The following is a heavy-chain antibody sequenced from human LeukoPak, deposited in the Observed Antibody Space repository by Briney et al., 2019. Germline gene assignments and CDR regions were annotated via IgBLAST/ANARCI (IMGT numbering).Heavy chain of an antibody. CDR2: IDYSGDSP. CDR3: TRNSGWYGIS. CDR1: GFTLSSYG. Sequence: GGSLRLSCTGSGFTLSSYGMSWLRQAPGKGLEWVSSIDYSGDSPYYADSVKGRFTMSRDNSKNIVYLQLSTLRPEDTALYYCTRNSGWYGISWGQGTQVTVSS. V-gene: IGHV3-23*01. D-gene: IGHD6-19*01. J-gene: IGHJ4*02.